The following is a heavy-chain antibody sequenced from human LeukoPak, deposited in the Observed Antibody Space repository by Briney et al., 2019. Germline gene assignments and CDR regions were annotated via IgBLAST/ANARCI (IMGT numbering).Heavy chain of an antibody. D-gene: IGHD1-14*01. J-gene: IGHJ3*02. CDR3: ALPLATNDAFDI. CDR2: INPNSGGT. V-gene: IGHV1-2*02. Sequence: ASVKVSCKASGYTFTGYYMRWVRQAPGQGLEWMGWINPNSGGTNYAQKFQGRVTMTRDTSISTAYMELSRLRSDDTAVYYCALPLATNDAFDIWGQGTMVTVSS. CDR1: GYTFTGYY.